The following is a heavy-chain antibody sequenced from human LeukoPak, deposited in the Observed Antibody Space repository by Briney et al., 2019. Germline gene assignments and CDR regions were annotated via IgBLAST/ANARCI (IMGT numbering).Heavy chain of an antibody. D-gene: IGHD3-16*01. Sequence: PGGSLRLSCAASGFTFSSYAMHWVRQAPGKGLEWVAVISYDGSNKYYADSVKGRFTISRDNSKNTLYLQMNSLRAEDTAVYYCARDLGDTLDYWGQGTLVTVSS. CDR3: ARDLGDTLDY. J-gene: IGHJ4*02. V-gene: IGHV3-30-3*01. CDR2: ISYDGSNK. CDR1: GFTFSSYA.